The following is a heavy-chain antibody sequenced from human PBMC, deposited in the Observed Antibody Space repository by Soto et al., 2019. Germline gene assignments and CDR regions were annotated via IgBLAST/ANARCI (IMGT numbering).Heavy chain of an antibody. Sequence: SQTLSLTRPVDGGSFSGYCKSLIRLPPANGLEWIGEINHSGSTNYNPSLKSRVTISVYTSKNQFSLKLSSLTAAHTAVYYCAITETIVTTFGWSPYGMDVWGQGTTV. J-gene: IGHJ6*02. V-gene: IGHV4-34*01. CDR3: AITETIVTTFGWSPYGMDV. CDR2: INHSGST. CDR1: GGSFSGYC. D-gene: IGHD4-4*01.